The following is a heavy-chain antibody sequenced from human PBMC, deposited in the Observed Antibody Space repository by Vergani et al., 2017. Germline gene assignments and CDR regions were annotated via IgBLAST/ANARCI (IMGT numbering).Heavy chain of an antibody. CDR2: INPNTGGT. V-gene: IGHV1-2*04. Sequence: QVQLMQSGAEVTKPGASVKVSCKASGYTFTGYYLHWVRQAPGQGLEWMGWINPNTGGTNYAQKFQAWVTMTRDTSISTAYMELSRLRSDDTAVYYCARGYCSGINCYYYYYYGMDVWGQGTTVTVYS. CDR1: GYTFTGYY. J-gene: IGHJ6*02. CDR3: ARGYCSGINCYYYYYYGMDV. D-gene: IGHD2-15*01.